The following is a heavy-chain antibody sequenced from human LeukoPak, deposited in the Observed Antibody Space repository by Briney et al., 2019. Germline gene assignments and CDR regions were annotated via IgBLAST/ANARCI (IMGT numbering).Heavy chain of an antibody. CDR2: ISGSGGST. Sequence: GGSLRLSCAASGFTFSSYAMSWVRQAPGKGLEWVSAISGSGGSTYYADSVKGRFTISRDNSKNTLYLQMNSPRAEDTAVYYCAAQFGGVSYFDYWGQGTLVTVSS. V-gene: IGHV3-23*01. D-gene: IGHD3-16*01. CDR3: AAQFGGVSYFDY. J-gene: IGHJ4*02. CDR1: GFTFSSYA.